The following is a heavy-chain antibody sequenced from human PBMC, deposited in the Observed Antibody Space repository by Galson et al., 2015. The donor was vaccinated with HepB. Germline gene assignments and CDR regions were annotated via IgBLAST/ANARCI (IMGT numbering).Heavy chain of an antibody. CDR3: AKDYYDTLYYFDY. J-gene: IGHJ4*02. V-gene: IGHV3-23*01. Sequence: SLRLSCAASGFTFSSYAMSWVRQAPGKGLEWVSAISGSGGSTYYADSVKGRFTISRDNSKNTLYLQMNSLRAEDTAVYYCAKDYYDTLYYFDYWGQGTLVTVSS. CDR1: GFTFSSYA. CDR2: ISGSGGST. D-gene: IGHD3-22*01.